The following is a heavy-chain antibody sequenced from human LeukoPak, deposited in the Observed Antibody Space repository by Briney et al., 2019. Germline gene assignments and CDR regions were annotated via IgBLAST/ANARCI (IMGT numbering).Heavy chain of an antibody. J-gene: IGHJ2*01. CDR1: GDSVSSNSAA. V-gene: IGHV6-1*01. CDR3: AQGKWYFGL. CDR2: TYYRSKWYN. Sequence: NPSQTLSLTCAISGDSVSSNSAAWYWIRQSPSRGLEWLGRTYYRSKWYNDYAVSVKSRITINPDTSKNQFSLQLNSVTPEDTAAYYCAQGKWYFGLWGRGTLVTVSS.